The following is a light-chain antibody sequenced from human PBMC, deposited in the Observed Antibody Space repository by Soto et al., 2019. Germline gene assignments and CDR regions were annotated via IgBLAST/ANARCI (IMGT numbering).Light chain of an antibody. CDR3: CSYAGSFPSWV. CDR2: NLN. Sequence: QSALTQPRSVSGSPGQSVTISCAGTSCDVANFNYVSWYQQHPDKAPKLMIYNLNERPSGVPDRFSGSKSGNTASLTISGLQAEDEADYYCCSYAGSFPSWVFGGGTKLT. CDR1: SCDVANFNY. V-gene: IGLV2-11*01. J-gene: IGLJ3*02.